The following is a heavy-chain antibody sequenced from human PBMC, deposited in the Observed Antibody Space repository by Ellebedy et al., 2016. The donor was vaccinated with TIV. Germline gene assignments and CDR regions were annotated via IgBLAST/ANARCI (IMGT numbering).Heavy chain of an antibody. Sequence: AASVQVSCKASGYTFTAYYIHWVRQAPGQGLEWMGWINPDRGDTKYPQRFQVRVSMTRDTSSSTAYMEMTGLKSEDTTIYYCAKDRFPYYDSSGTTGYFDCWGQGTLVTVSS. D-gene: IGHD3-22*01. J-gene: IGHJ4*02. CDR2: INPDRGDT. CDR1: GYTFTAYY. V-gene: IGHV1-2*02. CDR3: AKDRFPYYDSSGTTGYFDC.